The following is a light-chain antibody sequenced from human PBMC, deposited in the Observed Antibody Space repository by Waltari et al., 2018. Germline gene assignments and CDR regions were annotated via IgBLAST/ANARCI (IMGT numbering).Light chain of an antibody. Sequence: DIVMTQSQESLPMSLDERAKINCNSHQSLLDRIHHKNNLACYQKTPGQPPRLLIYWAYTRESGVPDRFSGSGSGTDFTLTISNLQAEDVGVYYCQQYHRIPLTFGGGTKVE. CDR3: QQYHRIPLT. CDR1: QSLLDRIHHKNN. CDR2: WAY. J-gene: IGKJ4*01. V-gene: IGKV4-1*01.